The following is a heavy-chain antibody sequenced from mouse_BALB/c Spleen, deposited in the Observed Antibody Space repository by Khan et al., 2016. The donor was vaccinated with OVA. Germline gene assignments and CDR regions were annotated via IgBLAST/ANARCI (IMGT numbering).Heavy chain of an antibody. CDR2: IGYSGST. D-gene: IGHD2-3*01. J-gene: IGHJ2*01. CDR1: GYSITSDYA. V-gene: IGHV3-2*02. CDR3: ASWRLLLRYPDYFDY. Sequence: VQLKESGPGLLKPSQSLSLTCTITGYSITSDYAWNWIRQFRGNKLEWMANIGYSGSTTYNPYLRSRITITRDTSKNQFFLQLNSVTPDDTSTYYCASWRLLLRYPDYFDYWGQGTTLTVSA.